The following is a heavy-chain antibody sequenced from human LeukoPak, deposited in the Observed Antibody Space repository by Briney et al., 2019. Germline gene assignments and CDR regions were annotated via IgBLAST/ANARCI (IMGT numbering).Heavy chain of an antibody. Sequence: ASVKVSCKASGYTFTGYYMHWVRQAPGQGLEWMGWINPNSGGTNYAQKFQGRVTMTRDTSISTAYMELSRLRSDDTAVYYCARTTEDCSSTSCYQYWFDPWGQGTLVTVSS. D-gene: IGHD2-2*01. CDR1: GYTFTGYY. CDR2: INPNSGGT. CDR3: ARTTEDCSSTSCYQYWFDP. J-gene: IGHJ5*02. V-gene: IGHV1-2*02.